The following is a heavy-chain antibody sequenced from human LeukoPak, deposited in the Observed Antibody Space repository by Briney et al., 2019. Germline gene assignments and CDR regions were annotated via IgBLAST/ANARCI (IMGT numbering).Heavy chain of an antibody. CDR2: INPNSGCT. CDR3: AKSYGSGSYYRGGHDY. D-gene: IGHD3-10*01. V-gene: IGHV1-2*02. CDR1: GYTFTGYY. J-gene: IGHJ4*02. Sequence: ASVKVSCKASGYTFTGYYMHWVRQAPGQGLEWMGWINPNSGCTNYAQKFQGRVTMTRDTSISTAYMELSRLRSDDTAVYYCAKSYGSGSYYRGGHDYWGQGTLVTVSS.